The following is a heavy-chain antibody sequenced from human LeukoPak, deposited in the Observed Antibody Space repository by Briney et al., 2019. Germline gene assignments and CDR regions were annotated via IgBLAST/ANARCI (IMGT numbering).Heavy chain of an antibody. Sequence: SETLSLTCAVSGGSISSGGYSWSWIRQPPGKGLEWIGYIYHSGSTYYNPSLKSRVTISVDRSKNQFSLKLSSVTAADTAVYYCASGRNYYDSSVYYHYWGQGTLVTVSS. J-gene: IGHJ4*02. V-gene: IGHV4-30-2*01. D-gene: IGHD3-22*01. CDR3: ASGRNYYDSSVYYHY. CDR1: GGSISSGGYS. CDR2: IYHSGST.